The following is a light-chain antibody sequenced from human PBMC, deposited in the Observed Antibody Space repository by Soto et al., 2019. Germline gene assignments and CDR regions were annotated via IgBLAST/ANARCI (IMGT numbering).Light chain of an antibody. V-gene: IGLV2-11*01. CDR2: DVS. CDR1: NSNLGDYNY. Sequence: QSVLTQPRSVSGSPGLSGAISCTGTNSNLGDYNYVSWYQQHPGKAPKLMISDVSKRPSGVPDRFSGSKSGNTASLTISGLQAEDEADYYCCSSAGTYTYVFGTGTKLTVL. CDR3: CSSAGTYTYV. J-gene: IGLJ1*01.